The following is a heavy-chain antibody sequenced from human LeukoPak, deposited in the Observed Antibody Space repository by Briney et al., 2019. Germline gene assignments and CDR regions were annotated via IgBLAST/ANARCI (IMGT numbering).Heavy chain of an antibody. CDR1: GGSFSGYY. J-gene: IGHJ6*03. V-gene: IGHV4-34*01. Sequence: SETLSPTCAVYGGSFSGYYWSWIRQPPGKGLEWIGEINHSGSTNYNPSLKSRVTISVDTSKNQFPLKLSSVTAADTAVYYCARGPHCSSTSCYRYYYYMDVWGKGTTVTVSS. CDR3: ARGPHCSSTSCYRYYYYMDV. D-gene: IGHD2-2*02. CDR2: INHSGST.